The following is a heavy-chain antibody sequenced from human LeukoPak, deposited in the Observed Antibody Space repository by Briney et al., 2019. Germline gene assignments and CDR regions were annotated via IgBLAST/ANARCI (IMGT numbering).Heavy chain of an antibody. CDR1: GYTFTSYY. Sequence: ASVKVSCKASGYTFTSYYMHWVRQAPGQGLEWMGIINPSGGSTSYAQKFQGRVTMTRDMSTSTVYMELSSLRSEDTAVYYCARRGAGYCSGGSCYLGYYFDYWGQGTLVTVSS. CDR3: ARRGAGYCSGGSCYLGYYFDY. CDR2: INPSGGST. V-gene: IGHV1-46*01. J-gene: IGHJ4*02. D-gene: IGHD2-15*01.